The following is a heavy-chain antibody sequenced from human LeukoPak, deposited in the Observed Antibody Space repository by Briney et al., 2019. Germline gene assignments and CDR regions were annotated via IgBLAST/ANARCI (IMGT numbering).Heavy chain of an antibody. V-gene: IGHV4-4*07. J-gene: IGHJ6*03. CDR3: ARGGYGSGSYHHPKNYYYYYMDV. D-gene: IGHD3-10*01. CDR2: IYTSGST. CDR1: GGSISSYY. Sequence: SETLSLTCTVSGGSISSYYWSWIRQPAGEGLEWIGRIYTSGSTNYNPSLKSRVTMSVDTSKNQFSLKLSSVTAADTAVYYCARGGYGSGSYHHPKNYYYYYMDVWGKGTTVTISS.